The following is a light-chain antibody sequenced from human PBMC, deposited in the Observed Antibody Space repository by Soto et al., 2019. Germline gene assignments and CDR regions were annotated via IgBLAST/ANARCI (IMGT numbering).Light chain of an antibody. CDR3: SSYAGSLVV. Sequence: QSALTQPPSASGSPGQSVTISCTGTSSDVGGYNYVSWYQQHPGKAPKLMIYEVSKRPSGVPDRFSGSTSGNTASLTVSGLQAEDEADYYCSSYAGSLVVFGGGTKLTFL. J-gene: IGLJ2*01. CDR2: EVS. V-gene: IGLV2-8*01. CDR1: SSDVGGYNY.